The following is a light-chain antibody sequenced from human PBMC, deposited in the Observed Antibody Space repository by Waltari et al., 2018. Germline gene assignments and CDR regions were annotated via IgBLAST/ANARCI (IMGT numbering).Light chain of an antibody. J-gene: IGLJ2*01. CDR3: CSYAGSYTVV. CDR1: RSDVGGYNY. V-gene: IGLV2-11*01. Sequence: QSALPQPRSVSGSPGQSVTIPCTRTRSDVGGYNYASWYHHHPGKAPTLLIFDVIKRPSGVPDRFSGSKSGNTASLTISGLQAEDEADYYCCSYAGSYTVVFGGGTRLTVL. CDR2: DVI.